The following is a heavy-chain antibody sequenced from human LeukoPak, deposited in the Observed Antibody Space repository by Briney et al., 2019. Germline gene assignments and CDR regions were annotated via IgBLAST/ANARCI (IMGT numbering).Heavy chain of an antibody. CDR2: ISSSGGST. V-gene: IGHV3-23*01. Sequence: GGSLRLSCAASGFTFSSDAMRWVRQAPGKGLEWVSAISSSGGSTYYADSVRGRFIISRDSSKNTLYLQMNSLRAEDTAVYYCARGSRFGVVERDAFDIWGQGTMVTVSS. D-gene: IGHD3-3*01. J-gene: IGHJ3*02. CDR1: GFTFSSDA. CDR3: ARGSRFGVVERDAFDI.